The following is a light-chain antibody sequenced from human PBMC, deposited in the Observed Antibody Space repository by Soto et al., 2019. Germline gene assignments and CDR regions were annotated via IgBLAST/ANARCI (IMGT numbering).Light chain of an antibody. J-gene: IGKJ1*01. V-gene: IGKV1-39*01. CDR1: QIISTY. CDR3: QQSYTSPPWT. CDR2: RAS. Sequence: DIQMTHSPSSLSASVGDRFTISCLASQIISTYLNCYQQKPGTAPRLLISRASSVKSGVPPRFSGSGSGRDFTLTISSLRPEDIATYFCQQSYTSPPWTFGQGTKVDIK.